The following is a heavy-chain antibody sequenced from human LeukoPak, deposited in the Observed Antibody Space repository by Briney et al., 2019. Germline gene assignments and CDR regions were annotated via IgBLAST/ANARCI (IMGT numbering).Heavy chain of an antibody. CDR1: GFTFSDYY. Sequence: GGSLRLSCAVSGFTFSDYYMNWIRQAPGKGLEWVSGINWNGGSTGYADSVKGRFTISRDNAKNSLFLQMNSLRAEDTAVYYCAREGDGYNSPIDYWGQGTLVTVSS. V-gene: IGHV3-20*04. J-gene: IGHJ4*02. D-gene: IGHD5-24*01. CDR3: AREGDGYNSPIDY. CDR2: INWNGGST.